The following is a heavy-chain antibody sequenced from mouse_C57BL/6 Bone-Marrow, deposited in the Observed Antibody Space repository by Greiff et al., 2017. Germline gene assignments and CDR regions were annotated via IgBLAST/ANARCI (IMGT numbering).Heavy chain of an antibody. J-gene: IGHJ2*01. CDR1: GYTFTSYW. CDR2: IHPNSGST. V-gene: IGHV1-64*01. D-gene: IGHD1-1*01. CDR3: ARSPYYYGSTYFDD. Sequence: QVQLQQPGAELVKPGASVKLSCKASGYTFTSYWMHWVKQRPGQGLEWIGMIHPNSGSTNYNEKFKSKATLTVDKSSSTAYMQLSSLTSEDSAVYYCARSPYYYGSTYFDDWGQGTTLTVSS.